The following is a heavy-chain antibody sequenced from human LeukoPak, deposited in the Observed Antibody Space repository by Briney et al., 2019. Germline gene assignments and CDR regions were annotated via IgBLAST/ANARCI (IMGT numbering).Heavy chain of an antibody. CDR1: GYTFTSYG. J-gene: IGHJ6*03. CDR3: ARGVTTVTTDYYYYMDV. V-gene: IGHV1-18*01. D-gene: IGHD4-11*01. CDR2: ISAYNGNT. Sequence: ASVKVSCKASGYTFTSYGISWVRQAPGQGLEWMGWISAYNGNTNYAQKLQGRVTMTTDTSTSTAYMELRSLRSDDTAVYYCARGVTTVTTDYYYYMDVWGKGTTVIVSS.